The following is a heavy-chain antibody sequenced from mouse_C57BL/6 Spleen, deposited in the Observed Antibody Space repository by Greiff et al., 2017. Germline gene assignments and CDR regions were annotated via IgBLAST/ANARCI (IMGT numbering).Heavy chain of an antibody. J-gene: IGHJ2*01. CDR3: ARLGDGSVYFDY. CDR2: ISNGGGST. Sequence: DVMLVESGGGLVQPGGSLKLSCAASGFTFSDYYMYWVRQTPETRLEWVAYISNGGGSTYYPDTVKGRFTISRDNAKNTLYLQRSRLKSEDTAMYYGARLGDGSVYFDYWGQGTTLTVSS. V-gene: IGHV5-12*01. D-gene: IGHD2-3*01. CDR1: GFTFSDYY.